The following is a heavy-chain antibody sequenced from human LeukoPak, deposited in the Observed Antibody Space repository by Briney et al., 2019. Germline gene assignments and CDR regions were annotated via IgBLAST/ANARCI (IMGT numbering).Heavy chain of an antibody. CDR3: ARDTYDGDAFDI. V-gene: IGHV4-59*01. CDR1: GGSIRNYF. CDR2: IYYSGST. Sequence: PSETLSLTCTVSGGSIRNYFWSWIRQPPGKGLEWIGYIYYSGSTNYNPSLKSRVTISVDTSKNQFSLKLSSVTAADTAVYYCARDTYDGDAFDIWGQGTMVTVSS. D-gene: IGHD3-22*01. J-gene: IGHJ3*02.